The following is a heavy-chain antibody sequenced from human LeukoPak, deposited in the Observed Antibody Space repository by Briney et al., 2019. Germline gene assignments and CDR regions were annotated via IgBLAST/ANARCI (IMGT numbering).Heavy chain of an antibody. Sequence: GGSLRLSCVASGLTFSNFWMTWLRQAPGKGLEWVAVISYDGSNKYYADSVKGRFTISRDNSKNTLYLQMNSLRAEDTAVYYCAGCTADYGDYGPFDYWGQGTLVTVSS. J-gene: IGHJ4*02. CDR1: GLTFSNFW. D-gene: IGHD4-17*01. V-gene: IGHV3-30-3*01. CDR3: AGCTADYGDYGPFDY. CDR2: ISYDGSNK.